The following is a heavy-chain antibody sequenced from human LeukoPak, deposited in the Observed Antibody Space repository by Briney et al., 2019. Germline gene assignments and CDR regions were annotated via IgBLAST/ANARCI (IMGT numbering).Heavy chain of an antibody. CDR1: GGSISSGGYN. V-gene: IGHV4-31*03. D-gene: IGHD4-11*01. Sequence: PSQTLSLTCTVSGGSISSGGYNWSWIRQHPGKGLECIGYIYYSGSTYYNPSLKSRVTISVDKSKNQFSLKLSSVTAADTAVYYCARDPLYNAFDIWGQGTMVTVSS. CDR2: IYYSGST. J-gene: IGHJ3*02. CDR3: ARDPLYNAFDI.